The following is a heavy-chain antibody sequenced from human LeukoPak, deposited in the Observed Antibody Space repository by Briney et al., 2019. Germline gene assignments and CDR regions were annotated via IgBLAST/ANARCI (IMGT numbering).Heavy chain of an antibody. J-gene: IGHJ4*02. Sequence: SETPSLTCTVSGGSISSHYWSWIRQPPGKGLEWIGYIYYSGSTNYNPSLKSRVTISVDTSKNQFSLKLSSVTAADTAVYYCARVFYDSSGSPFDYWGQGTLVTVSS. D-gene: IGHD3-22*01. V-gene: IGHV4-59*11. CDR3: ARVFYDSSGSPFDY. CDR1: GGSISSHY. CDR2: IYYSGST.